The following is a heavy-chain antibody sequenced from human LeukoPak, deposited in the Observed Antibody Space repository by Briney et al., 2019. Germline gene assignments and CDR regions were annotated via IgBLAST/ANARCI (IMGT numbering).Heavy chain of an antibody. J-gene: IGHJ4*02. CDR2: ITASSGYI. CDR1: GFTFSSSN. CDR3: ARYSGTYRDY. D-gene: IGHD3-10*01. V-gene: IGHV3-21*06. Sequence: GGSLRLSCAASGFTFSSSNMNWVRQAPGKGLEWVSSITASSGYIFYADSVKGRFTISRDNAKNSLYLQMDSLSAEDTAVYYCARYSGTYRDYWGQGTLVIVSS.